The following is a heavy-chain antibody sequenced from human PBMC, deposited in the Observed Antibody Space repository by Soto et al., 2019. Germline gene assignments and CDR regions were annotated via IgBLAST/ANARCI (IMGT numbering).Heavy chain of an antibody. J-gene: IGHJ4*02. V-gene: IGHV4-30-4*01. Sequence: QVELQESGPGLAKPSQTLSLTCTVSGGSISSGDYYWSWIRQPPGKGLEWIGYIYYSGSTYYNPSLMGRVTRSADTAKTQFSLNLSSGTAADTAVYYCARCASSCSLGFWGQGTLVTVSS. CDR3: ARCASSCSLGF. CDR1: GGSISSGDYY. CDR2: IYYSGST. D-gene: IGHD2-15*01.